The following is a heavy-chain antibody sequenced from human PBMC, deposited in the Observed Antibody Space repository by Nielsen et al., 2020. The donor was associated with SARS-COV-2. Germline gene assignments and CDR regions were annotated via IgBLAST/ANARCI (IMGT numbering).Heavy chain of an antibody. J-gene: IGHJ6*03. CDR3: ARVRYCSSTSCYDDVPYYYYMDV. CDR2: ITPIFGAP. V-gene: IGHV1-69*01. D-gene: IGHD2-2*01. Sequence: WVRQAPGQGLEWVGGITPIFGAPNYAQKFQGRVTITADESTSTAYMELSSLRSEDTAVYYCARVRYCSSTSCYDDVPYYYYMDVWGKGTTVTVSS.